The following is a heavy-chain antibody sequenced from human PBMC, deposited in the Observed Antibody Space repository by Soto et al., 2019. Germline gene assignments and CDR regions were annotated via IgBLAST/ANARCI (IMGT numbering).Heavy chain of an antibody. D-gene: IGHD1-26*01. CDR2: ISYDGSNE. CDR1: GFTFRSYG. Sequence: HVQLVESGGGVVQPGRSLRLSCAASGFTFRSYGMHWVRQTPGKGLEWVAGISYDGSNEYYADSVKGRFTISRDNSKNTLYLQTDSLKTEDTAVYYCAKWEDRGYGFAFDYWGQGTLVTVSS. J-gene: IGHJ4*02. CDR3: AKWEDRGYGFAFDY. V-gene: IGHV3-30*18.